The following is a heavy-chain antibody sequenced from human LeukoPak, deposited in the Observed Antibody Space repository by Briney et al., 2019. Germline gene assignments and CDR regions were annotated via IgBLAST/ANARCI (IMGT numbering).Heavy chain of an antibody. D-gene: IGHD3-3*01. CDR1: GGSISSYY. CDR3: ARRRLLPSLETYY. V-gene: IGHV4-59*12. J-gene: IGHJ4*02. CDR2: IYYSGST. Sequence: PSETLSLTCTVSGGSISSYYWSWIRQPPGKGLEWIGYIYYSGSTYYNPSLKSRVTISVDTSKNQFSLKLSSVTAADTAVYFCARRRLLPSLETYYWGQGVLVTVSS.